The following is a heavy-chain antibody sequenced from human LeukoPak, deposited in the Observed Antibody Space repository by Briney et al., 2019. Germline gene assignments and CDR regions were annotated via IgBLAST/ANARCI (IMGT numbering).Heavy chain of an antibody. J-gene: IGHJ4*02. CDR1: GFTFSSYA. CDR2: IGASGGST. CDR3: AKAEGYDILTGLDY. D-gene: IGHD3-9*01. V-gene: IGHV3-23*01. Sequence: PGGSLRLSCATSGFTFSSYAMSWVRQAPGKGLEWVSGIGASGGSTYYADSVKGWFTISRDNSKNTLYLQMNSLRTEDTAVYYCAKAEGYDILTGLDYWGQGTLVTVSS.